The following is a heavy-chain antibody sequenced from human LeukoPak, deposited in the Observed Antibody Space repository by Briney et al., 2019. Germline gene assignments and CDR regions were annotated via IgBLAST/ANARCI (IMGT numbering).Heavy chain of an antibody. V-gene: IGHV3-53*01. CDR3: ARDGTQTYYYDSSGYPGAFDI. D-gene: IGHD3-22*01. J-gene: IGHJ3*02. CDR2: IYSGGST. CDR1: GFTVSSNY. Sequence: GGSLRLSCAASGFTVSSNYMSWVRQAPGKGLEWVSVIYSGGSTYYADSVKGRFTISRDNAKNSLYLQMNSLRAEDTAVYYCARDGTQTYYYDSSGYPGAFDIWGQGTMVTVSS.